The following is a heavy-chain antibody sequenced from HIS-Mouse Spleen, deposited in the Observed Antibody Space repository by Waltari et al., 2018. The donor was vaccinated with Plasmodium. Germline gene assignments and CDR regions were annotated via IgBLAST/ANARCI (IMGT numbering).Heavy chain of an antibody. J-gene: IGHJ4*02. CDR3: ARGPGYSSGWYYFDY. V-gene: IGHV4-34*01. D-gene: IGHD6-19*01. CDR2: INHSGST. Sequence: QVQLQQWGAGLLKPSETLSLTCAVYGGSFSGYYWSWIRQPPGKGLEGIGDINHSGSTNYNPSLKSRVTISVDTSKNQFSLKLSSVTAADTAVYYCARGPGYSSGWYYFDYWGQGTLVTVSS. CDR1: GGSFSGYY.